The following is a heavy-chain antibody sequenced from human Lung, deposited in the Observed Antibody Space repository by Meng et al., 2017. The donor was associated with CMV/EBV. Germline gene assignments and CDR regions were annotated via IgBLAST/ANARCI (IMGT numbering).Heavy chain of an antibody. J-gene: IGHJ4*02. Sequence: SETLSLTXTVSGGSIRSSTYYWGWIRQPPGKGLEWIGSIYYSGSTHYNPSLESRVTMSVDASKNQFSLKLSSVTAADTAVYYCARDVEYYGSGSDFWGQGTLVTVSS. D-gene: IGHD3-10*01. CDR1: GGSIRSSTYY. CDR3: ARDVEYYGSGSDF. CDR2: IYYSGST. V-gene: IGHV4-39*07.